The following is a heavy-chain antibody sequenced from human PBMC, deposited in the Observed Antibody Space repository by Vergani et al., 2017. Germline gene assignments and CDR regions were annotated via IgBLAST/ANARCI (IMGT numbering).Heavy chain of an antibody. D-gene: IGHD1-1*01. CDR3: ARDFLTRVTTLDYYYMGV. CDR1: GFSFNSYW. CDR2: IKSDGSIT. J-gene: IGHJ6*03. V-gene: IGHV3-74*03. Sequence: DVHLAESGGGFFQPGGSLRLSCSASGFSFNSYWMHWVRQVPGKGLLWVSRIKSDGSITAYADSVKGRFTISRDNAQNTLYLEMNALRAEDTAVYYCARDFLTRVTTLDYYYMGVWGKGTTVTVSS.